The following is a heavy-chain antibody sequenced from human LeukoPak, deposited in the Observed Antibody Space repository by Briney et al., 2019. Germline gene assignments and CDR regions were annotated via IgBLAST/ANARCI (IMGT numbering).Heavy chain of an antibody. CDR3: ARSIAAVIPPRYFDY. V-gene: IGHV4-4*07. J-gene: IGHJ4*02. Sequence: SETLSLTCTVSGGSISYFYWSWIRQPAGKGLEWIGRIYTSGSTNYNPSLKSRVTMSVDTSKKQFSLKLSSVTAADTAVYYCARSIAAVIPPRYFDYWGQGTLVTVSS. CDR2: IYTSGST. CDR1: GGSISYFY. D-gene: IGHD6-13*01.